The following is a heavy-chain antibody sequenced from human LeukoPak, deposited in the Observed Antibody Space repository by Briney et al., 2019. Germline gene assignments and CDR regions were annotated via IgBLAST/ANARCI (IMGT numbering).Heavy chain of an antibody. V-gene: IGHV1-3*01. Sequence: GASVKVSCKASGYTFTSYAMHWVRQAPGQRLEWMGWINAGNGNTKYSQKFQGRVTITRDTSASTAYMELSSLRSEDTAVYYCAREYDYVWGSYHYSLGYWGQGTLVTVSS. CDR2: INAGNGNT. CDR1: GYTFTSYA. CDR3: AREYDYVWGSYHYSLGY. D-gene: IGHD3-16*02. J-gene: IGHJ4*02.